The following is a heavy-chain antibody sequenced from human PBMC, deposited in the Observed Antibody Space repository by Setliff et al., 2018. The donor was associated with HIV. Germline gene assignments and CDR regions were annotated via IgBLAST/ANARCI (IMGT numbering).Heavy chain of an antibody. CDR2: INHSGST. J-gene: IGHJ4*02. Sequence: PSETLSLTCAVYGGSFSGYYWSWIRQPPGKGLEWIGEINHSGSTNYNPSLKSRVTISVDTSKNHFSLKLSSVTAADTAVYYCARRAANGLFDYWGQGTLVTVS. CDR3: ARRAANGLFDY. V-gene: IGHV4-34*01. CDR1: GGSFSGYY. D-gene: IGHD2-15*01.